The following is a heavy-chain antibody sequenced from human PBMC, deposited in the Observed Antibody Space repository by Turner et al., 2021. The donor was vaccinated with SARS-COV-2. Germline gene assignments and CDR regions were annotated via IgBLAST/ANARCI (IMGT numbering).Heavy chain of an antibody. Sequence: QVQLGESGGGVVKPGRSLRLPCAASGCPFSSYGMHWVRQAPGKGLEWVAFIWYDGSNKDYADSVKGRFTISRDNSKNTLYLQTNSLRAEDTAVYYCARGPTDSSSWMGYYFDYWGQGTLVTVSS. CDR1: GCPFSSYG. J-gene: IGHJ4*02. CDR3: ARGPTDSSSWMGYYFDY. D-gene: IGHD6-13*01. CDR2: IWYDGSNK. V-gene: IGHV3-33*01.